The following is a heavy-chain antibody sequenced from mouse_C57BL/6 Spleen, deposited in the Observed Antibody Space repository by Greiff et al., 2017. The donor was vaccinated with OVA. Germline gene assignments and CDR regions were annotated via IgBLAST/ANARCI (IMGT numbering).Heavy chain of an antibody. V-gene: IGHV14-3*01. D-gene: IGHD1-1*01. Sequence: VQLQQSVAELVRPGASVTLSCTASGFNIKNTDMHWVKQRPEQGLAWIGRIDPANGNTKYAPKFQGKATITADTSSNTAYLQLSSLASEDTAIYYCARDIPNYYGSSYYDYWGQGTTLTVSS. CDR1: GFNIKNTD. CDR3: ARDIPNYYGSSYYDY. J-gene: IGHJ2*01. CDR2: IDPANGNT.